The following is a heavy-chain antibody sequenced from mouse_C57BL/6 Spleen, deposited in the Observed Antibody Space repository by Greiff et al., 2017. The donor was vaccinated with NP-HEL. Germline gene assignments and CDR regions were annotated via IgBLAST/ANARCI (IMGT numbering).Heavy chain of an antibody. J-gene: IGHJ3*01. CDR3: ARDYYGSSPHWFAY. D-gene: IGHD1-1*01. CDR1: GYAFSSSW. V-gene: IGHV1-82*01. CDR2: IYPGDGDT. Sequence: QVQLQQSGPELVKPGASVKISCKASGYAFSSSWMNWVKQRPGKGLEWIGRIYPGDGDTNYIGKFKGKATLTADKSSSTAYMQLSSLTSEDSAVYFCARDYYGSSPHWFAYWGQGTLVTVSA.